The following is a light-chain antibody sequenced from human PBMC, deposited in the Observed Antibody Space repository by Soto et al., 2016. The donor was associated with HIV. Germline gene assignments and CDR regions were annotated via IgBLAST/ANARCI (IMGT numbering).Light chain of an antibody. CDR1: QGVSNW. CDR3: QQYKSFPLT. J-gene: IGKJ4*01. V-gene: IGKV1-5*03. Sequence: DIQMTQSPSTLPASVGDRVTITCRASQGVSNWLAWYQQKPGKAPKLLIYKASSLQGGVPSRFSGSGSASDFTLTISRLQPDDFAVYYCQQYKSFPLTFGGGPRWRSN. CDR2: KAS.